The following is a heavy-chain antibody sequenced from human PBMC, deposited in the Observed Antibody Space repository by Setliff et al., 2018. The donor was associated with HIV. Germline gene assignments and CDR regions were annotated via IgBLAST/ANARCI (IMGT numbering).Heavy chain of an antibody. D-gene: IGHD4-17*01. Sequence: SETLSLTCTVSGVSITNGTFYWNWIRQPAGKGLEWIGRIAKTGSTNYNPSLQSRVSISMDASKNKFSLKVTSVTAADTAVYYCARDIWAYGLMGSWGQGTLVTVSS. CDR1: GVSITNGTFY. V-gene: IGHV4-61*02. CDR2: IAKTGST. CDR3: ARDIWAYGLMGS. J-gene: IGHJ5*02.